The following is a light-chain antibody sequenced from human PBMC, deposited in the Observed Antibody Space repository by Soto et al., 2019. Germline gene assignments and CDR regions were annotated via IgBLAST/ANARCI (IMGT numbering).Light chain of an antibody. CDR3: CSYAGSYTGV. V-gene: IGLV2-11*01. J-gene: IGLJ3*02. Sequence: QSALTQPRSVSGSPGQSVTISCTGTSSDVGGYNYVSWYQQHPGKAPKLMICDVTKRSSGVPDRFSGAKSGNTASLTISGLQAEDEADYGCCSYAGSYTGVFGGGTKLTVL. CDR1: SSDVGGYNY. CDR2: DVT.